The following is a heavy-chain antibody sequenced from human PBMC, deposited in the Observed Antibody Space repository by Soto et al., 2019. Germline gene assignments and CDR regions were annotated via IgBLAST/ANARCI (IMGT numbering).Heavy chain of an antibody. CDR1: GGTFSSYT. Sequence: ASVKVSCKASGGTFSSYTISWVRQAPGQRLDWKGRIIPILGIANYAQKFQGRVTITADKSTSTAYMELSSLRSEDTAVYYCARDPRAGIAVAGTSQPFDPWGQGTLVTVSS. V-gene: IGHV1-69*04. D-gene: IGHD6-19*01. CDR3: ARDPRAGIAVAGTSQPFDP. J-gene: IGHJ5*02. CDR2: IIPILGIA.